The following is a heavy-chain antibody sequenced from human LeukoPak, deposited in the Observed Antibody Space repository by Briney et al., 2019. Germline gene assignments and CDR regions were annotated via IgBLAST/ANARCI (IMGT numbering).Heavy chain of an antibody. CDR2: IWYDGSNK. CDR3: ANDGGKISY. V-gene: IGHV3-33*06. J-gene: IGHJ4*02. Sequence: PGRSLRLSCAASGFTFSSYGMHWVRQAPAKGLEWVAVIWYDGSNKYYADSVKGRFTISRDNSKNTLYLQMNSLRAEDTAVYYCANDGGKISYWGQGTLVTVSS. D-gene: IGHD2-15*01. CDR1: GFTFSSYG.